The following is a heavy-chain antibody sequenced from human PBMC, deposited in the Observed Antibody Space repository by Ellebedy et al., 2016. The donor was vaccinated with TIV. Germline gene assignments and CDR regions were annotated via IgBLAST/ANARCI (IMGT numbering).Heavy chain of an antibody. Sequence: AASVKVSCKASGYTFTSYGISWVRQAPGQGLEWMGWISAYNGNTNYAQKLQGRVNMTTDTSTSTAYLELRSLRSDDTAVYYCATELSTVTTVYWGQGTLVTVSS. CDR3: ATELSTVTTVY. V-gene: IGHV1-18*04. J-gene: IGHJ4*02. CDR1: GYTFTSYG. CDR2: ISAYNGNT. D-gene: IGHD4-17*01.